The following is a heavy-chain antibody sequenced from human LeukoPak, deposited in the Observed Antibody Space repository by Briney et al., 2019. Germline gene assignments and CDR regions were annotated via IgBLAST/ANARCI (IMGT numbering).Heavy chain of an antibody. CDR3: ARGYDFWSGYSFVGNWFDP. Sequence: GASVKVSCKASGYTFTDYYMHWVRQAPGQGLEWVGRINPNSGGTNYAQKFQGRVTMTRDTSISTAYMELTRLRCDDTAVYYCARGYDFWSGYSFVGNWFDPWGQGTLVTVSS. V-gene: IGHV1-2*06. CDR1: GYTFTDYY. D-gene: IGHD3-3*01. J-gene: IGHJ5*02. CDR2: INPNSGGT.